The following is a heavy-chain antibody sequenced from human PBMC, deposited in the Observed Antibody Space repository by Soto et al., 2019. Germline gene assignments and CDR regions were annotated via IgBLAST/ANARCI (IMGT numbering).Heavy chain of an antibody. CDR1: GFTFSSYG. Sequence: PGGSLRLSCAASGFTFSSYGMHWVRQAPGKGLEWVAIISYDEINKYYADSVKGRFTISRDNSKNTLYLQMNSLRSEDTAVYYCATEKAAAGQPLYYGMDVWGQGTTVTVSS. J-gene: IGHJ6*02. CDR2: ISYDEINK. D-gene: IGHD6-13*01. CDR3: ATEKAAAGQPLYYGMDV. V-gene: IGHV3-30*03.